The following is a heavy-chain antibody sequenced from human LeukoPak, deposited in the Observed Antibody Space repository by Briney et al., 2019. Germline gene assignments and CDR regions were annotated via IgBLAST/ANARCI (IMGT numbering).Heavy chain of an antibody. V-gene: IGHV4-59*01. Sequence: SETLSLTCTVSGGPISNYYWSWIRQPPGKGLEWIGYIYYSGSTNYNPSLKSRVTISADTSKNQFSLKLSSVTAADTAVYYCVRSYYDILTGSNWFDPWGQGTLVTVSS. CDR2: IYYSGST. J-gene: IGHJ5*02. D-gene: IGHD3-9*01. CDR3: VRSYYDILTGSNWFDP. CDR1: GGPISNYY.